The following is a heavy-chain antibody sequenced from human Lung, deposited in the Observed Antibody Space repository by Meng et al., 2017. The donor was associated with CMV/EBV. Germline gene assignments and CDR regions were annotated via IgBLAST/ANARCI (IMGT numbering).Heavy chain of an antibody. CDR3: ARFQIGYVGAFDI. CDR2: IDWDDDK. D-gene: IGHD5-12*01. CDR1: GFSLSTSGMR. V-gene: IGHV2-70D*14. Sequence: SGXXLVXPTQTLTLTCTFFGFSLSTSGMRVSWIRQPPGQALEWLARIDWDDDKFYNTSLKTRLTVSKDTSANQVVFTMTNMDPVDTATYYCARFQIGYVGAFDIWXPGTMVTFSS. J-gene: IGHJ3*02.